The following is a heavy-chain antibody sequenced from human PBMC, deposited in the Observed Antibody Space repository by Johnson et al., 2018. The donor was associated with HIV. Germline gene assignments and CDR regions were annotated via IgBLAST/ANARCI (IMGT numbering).Heavy chain of an antibody. CDR3: ARDTGERQPACLYAFDI. V-gene: IGHV3-9*01. CDR2: IGWNGGSI. D-gene: IGHD1-1*01. Sequence: VQLVESGGGLVQPGRSLRLSCAASGFTFGDYAMHWVRQAPGKGLEWVSGIGWNGGSIGHGASVRGRSTSTRDTSKTTLQLQMNSLIAEDTAVYYCARDTGERQPACLYAFDIWGQGTMVTVSS. CDR1: GFTFGDYA. J-gene: IGHJ3*02.